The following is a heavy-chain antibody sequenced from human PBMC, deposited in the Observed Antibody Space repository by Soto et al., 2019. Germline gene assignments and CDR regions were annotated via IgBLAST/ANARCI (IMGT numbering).Heavy chain of an antibody. J-gene: IGHJ4*03. Sequence: GASVKVSCKASGFTFPSSGVQWVRQARGQRLEWIGWIVVGSGNTNYAQRFQERVTITRDMSTSTAYMELTGLRFEDTAVYYCAADQGPYCSGGSCSFDYWG. D-gene: IGHD2-15*01. CDR3: AADQGPYCSGGSCSFDY. V-gene: IGHV1-58*01. CDR1: GFTFPSSG. CDR2: IVVGSGNT.